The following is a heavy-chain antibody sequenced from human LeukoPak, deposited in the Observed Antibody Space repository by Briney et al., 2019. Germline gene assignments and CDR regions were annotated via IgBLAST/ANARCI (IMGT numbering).Heavy chain of an antibody. CDR1: GFTFSSYA. CDR3: EKSGRYQEYYFDY. J-gene: IGHJ4*02. V-gene: IGHV3-23*01. Sequence: GGSLRLSCAASGFTFSSYAMSWVRQAPGKGLEWVSAISGSGGSTYYADSVKGRFTISRDNSKNTLYMQMNSLRAEDTSVYYCEKSGRYQEYYFDYWGQGTLVTVSS. CDR2: ISGSGGST. D-gene: IGHD1-26*01.